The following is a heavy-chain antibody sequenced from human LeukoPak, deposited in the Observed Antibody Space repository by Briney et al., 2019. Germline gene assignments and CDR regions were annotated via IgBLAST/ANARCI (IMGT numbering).Heavy chain of an antibody. D-gene: IGHD6-19*01. J-gene: IGHJ4*02. CDR2: ISGNGGST. CDR3: AKDDSGGGQWLVPPYYFDS. Sequence: GGSLRLSCAASGFTFSTYAMSWVRQAPGKGLEWVSIISGNGGSTYYADSVKGRFTISRDNSKNTLYLQMNSLRAEDTAIYYCAKDDSGGGQWLVPPYYFDSWGQGTPVTVSS. CDR1: GFTFSTYA. V-gene: IGHV3-23*01.